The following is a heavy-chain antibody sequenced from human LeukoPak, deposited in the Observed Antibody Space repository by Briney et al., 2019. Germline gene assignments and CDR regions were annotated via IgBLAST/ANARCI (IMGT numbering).Heavy chain of an antibody. CDR1: GFTFNNNW. CDR2: IQQHGSET. J-gene: IGHJ1*01. V-gene: IGHV3-7*01. D-gene: IGHD2-2*01. Sequence: GGSLRLSCAASGFTFNNNWMSWVRQAPGKGLEWVANIQQHGSETYYVDSVKGRFTISRDNAKNSLYLQMNSLRAEDTAVYYCATYSSSNGREFQYWGQGTLVTVSS. CDR3: ATYSSSNGREFQY.